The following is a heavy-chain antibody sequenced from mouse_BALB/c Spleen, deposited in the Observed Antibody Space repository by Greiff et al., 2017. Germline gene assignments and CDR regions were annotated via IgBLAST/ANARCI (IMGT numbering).Heavy chain of an antibody. CDR1: GFSLTSYD. J-gene: IGHJ3*01. V-gene: IGHV2-9-2*01. Sequence: VQLQESGPGLVAPSQSLSITCTVSGFSLTSYDISWIRQPPGKGLEWLGVIWTGGGTNYNSAFMSRLSISKDNSKSQVFLKMNSLQTDDTAIYYCVRDPYYDGGFAYWGQGTLVTVSA. CDR2: IWTGGGT. D-gene: IGHD2-4*01. CDR3: VRDPYYDGGFAY.